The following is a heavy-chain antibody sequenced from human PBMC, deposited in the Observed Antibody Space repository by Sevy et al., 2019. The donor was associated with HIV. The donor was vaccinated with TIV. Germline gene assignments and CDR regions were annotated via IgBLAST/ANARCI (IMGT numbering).Heavy chain of an antibody. CDR1: GGSFSGYY. J-gene: IGHJ5*02. CDR2: INHSGST. D-gene: IGHD2-15*01. Sequence: SETLSLTCAVYGGSFSGYYWSWIRQPPGKGLEWIGEINHSGSTNYNPSHKSRVTISVATSKNQFSLKLSSVTAADTAVYYCARSRVVAATPRQGNWFDPWGQGTLVTVSS. V-gene: IGHV4-34*01. CDR3: ARSRVVAATPRQGNWFDP.